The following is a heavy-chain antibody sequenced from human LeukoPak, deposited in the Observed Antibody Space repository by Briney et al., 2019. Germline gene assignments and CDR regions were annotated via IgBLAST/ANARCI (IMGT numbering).Heavy chain of an antibody. CDR1: GGSISSSNW. V-gene: IGHV4-4*02. Sequence: PSETLSPTCAVSGGSISSSNWWSWVRQPPGKGLEWIGEIYHSGSTNYNPSLKSRVTISVDKSKNQFSLKLSSVIAADTAVYYCARESAANWFDPWGQGTLVTVSP. D-gene: IGHD6-25*01. CDR2: IYHSGST. CDR3: ARESAANWFDP. J-gene: IGHJ5*02.